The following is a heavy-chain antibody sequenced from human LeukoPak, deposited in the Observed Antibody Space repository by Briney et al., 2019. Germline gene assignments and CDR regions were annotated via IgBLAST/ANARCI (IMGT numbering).Heavy chain of an antibody. CDR2: IYTSGST. J-gene: IGHJ6*03. CDR3: ARGRLRDGYNKFYYYYHMDV. Sequence: PSQTLSLTCTVSGGSISSGNYYWSWIRQPAGKGLEWIGCIYTSGSTSYNPSLKSRVTISVDTSKNQFSLRLSSVTAADTAVYYCARGRLRDGYNKFYYYYHMDVWGKGTTVTVS. CDR1: GGSISSGNYY. V-gene: IGHV4-61*02. D-gene: IGHD5-24*01.